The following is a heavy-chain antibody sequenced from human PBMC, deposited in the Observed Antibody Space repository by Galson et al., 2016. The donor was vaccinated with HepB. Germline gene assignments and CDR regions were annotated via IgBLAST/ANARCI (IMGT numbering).Heavy chain of an antibody. CDR3: ARTTAQYHLLRPFDF. Sequence: SLRLSCAASGFFFRNYAMHWVRQAPGKGLEWVAVISYDGISQYYADSVKGRFTISRDNSKHTLYLQMKSLRLDDTAVYYCARTTAQYHLLRPFDFWGQGTLVTVSS. J-gene: IGHJ4*02. V-gene: IGHV3-30*03. CDR1: GFFFRNYA. D-gene: IGHD2-2*01. CDR2: ISYDGISQ.